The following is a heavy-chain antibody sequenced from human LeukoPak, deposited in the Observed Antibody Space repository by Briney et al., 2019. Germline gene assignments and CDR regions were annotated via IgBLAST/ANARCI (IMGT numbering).Heavy chain of an antibody. V-gene: IGHV1-69*05. D-gene: IGHD6-13*01. Sequence: SVKVSCKASGGTFSSYAISWVRQAPGQGLEWMGRIIPIFGTANYAQKFQGKVTITTDESTSTAYMELSSLRSEDTAVYYCARLYPTTLASYSSSLWGQGTLVTVSS. J-gene: IGHJ4*02. CDR3: ARLYPTTLASYSSSL. CDR1: GGTFSSYA. CDR2: IIPIFGTA.